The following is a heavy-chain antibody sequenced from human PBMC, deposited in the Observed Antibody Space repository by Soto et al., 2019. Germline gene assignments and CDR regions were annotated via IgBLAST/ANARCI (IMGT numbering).Heavy chain of an antibody. D-gene: IGHD2-8*01. Sequence: QVQLQESGPGLVKPSQTLSLTCTVSGGSISSGDYYWSWIRQPPGKGLEWIGYILYSGTPNYNPSLESRLTISVDTSKTQFSLNLTSVTAADTAVYYCARNGALDYWGRGTLVTVSS. CDR1: GGSISSGDYY. CDR3: ARNGALDY. V-gene: IGHV4-30-4*01. J-gene: IGHJ4*02. CDR2: ILYSGTP.